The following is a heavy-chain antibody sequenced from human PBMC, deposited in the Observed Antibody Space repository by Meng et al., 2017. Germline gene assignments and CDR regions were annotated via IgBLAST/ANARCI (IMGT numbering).Heavy chain of an antibody. CDR1: GFTFSSYS. J-gene: IGHJ3*02. D-gene: IGHD6-19*01. CDR2: ISSSSSYI. V-gene: IGHV3-21*01. Sequence: GESLKISCAASGFTFSSYSMNWVRQAPGKGLEWVSSISSSSSYIYYADSVKGRFTISRDNAKNSLYLQMNSLRAEDTAVYYCARGQDQYSSGWNALDIWGQGTMVTVSS. CDR3: ARGQDQYSSGWNALDI.